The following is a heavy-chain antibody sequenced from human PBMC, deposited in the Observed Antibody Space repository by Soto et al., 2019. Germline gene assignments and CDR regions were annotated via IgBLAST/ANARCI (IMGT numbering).Heavy chain of an antibody. Sequence: ASVKVSCKASGGTFSSYAISWVRQAPGQGLEWMGGIIPIFGTANYAQKFQGRVTITADESTSTAYMELSSLRSEDTAVYCCAKVVRYSSGWYFDYWGQGTLVTVSS. J-gene: IGHJ4*02. CDR1: GGTFSSYA. CDR3: AKVVRYSSGWYFDY. V-gene: IGHV1-69*13. D-gene: IGHD6-25*01. CDR2: IIPIFGTA.